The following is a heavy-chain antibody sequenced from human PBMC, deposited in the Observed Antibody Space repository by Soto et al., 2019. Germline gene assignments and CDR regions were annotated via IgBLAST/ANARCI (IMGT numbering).Heavy chain of an antibody. CDR2: IIPIFGTA. V-gene: IGHV1-69*01. J-gene: IGHJ5*02. Sequence: QVQLVQSGAEVKKPGSSVKVSCKASGGTFSSYAISWVRQAPGQGLEWMGGIIPIFGTANYAQKFQGRVTITADESTSTAYMELSSLRSEDTAAYYCARDKGYCSSTSCHGWFDPWGQGTLVTVSS. CDR3: ARDKGYCSSTSCHGWFDP. D-gene: IGHD2-2*01. CDR1: GGTFSSYA.